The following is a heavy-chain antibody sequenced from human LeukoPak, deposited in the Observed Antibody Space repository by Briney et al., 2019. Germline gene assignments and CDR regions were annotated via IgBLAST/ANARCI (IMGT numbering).Heavy chain of an antibody. CDR1: GFIFSNFA. J-gene: IGHJ6*03. D-gene: IGHD2-15*01. CDR3: ARRGLPDV. CDR2: ISSSSSAI. Sequence: GGSLRLSCAASGFIFSNFAMNWVRQAPGKGLEWVSYISSSSSAIYYADSVKGRFTISRDNAKNSLYLQMNSLRVEDTAVYYCARRGLPDVWGKGTTVTVSS. V-gene: IGHV3-48*01.